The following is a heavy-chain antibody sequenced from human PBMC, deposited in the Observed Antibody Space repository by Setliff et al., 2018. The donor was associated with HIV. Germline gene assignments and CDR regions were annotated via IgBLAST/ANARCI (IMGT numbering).Heavy chain of an antibody. CDR2: INSDGSGT. CDR3: AKGGTTVLDY. Sequence: GGSLRLSCAASGFIFDDYAMHWVRQTPGRGLEWVSRINSDGSGTSYADSVKGRFTISRDNAKNTLYLQMNSLRAEDTAVYYCAKGGTTVLDYWGQGTLVTVSS. V-gene: IGHV3-74*01. D-gene: IGHD4-17*01. J-gene: IGHJ4*02. CDR1: GFIFDDYA.